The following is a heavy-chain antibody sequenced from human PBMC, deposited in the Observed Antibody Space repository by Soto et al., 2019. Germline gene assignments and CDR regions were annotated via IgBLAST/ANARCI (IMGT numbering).Heavy chain of an antibody. V-gene: IGHV3-23*05. J-gene: IGHJ4*02. Sequence: EVQLLESGGGLVQPGGSLRLSCAASGFTFSTYAMSWVRQAPGKGLEWVSTIDNSGGITYYADSVKGRFTISRDNSKNTLYLQMNSLRAEDTAVYYCAKGGYNCGFLFDCWGQGTLVTVSS. CDR2: IDNSGGIT. CDR1: GFTFSTYA. D-gene: IGHD5-18*01. CDR3: AKGGYNCGFLFDC.